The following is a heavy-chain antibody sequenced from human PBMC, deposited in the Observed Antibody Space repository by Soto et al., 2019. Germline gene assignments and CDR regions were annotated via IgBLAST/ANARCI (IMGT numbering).Heavy chain of an antibody. V-gene: IGHV2-70*11. CDR2: IDWDDDK. CDR3: SFFFQAEDGIRDVRSVSAFLLNRSSDL. CDR1: KC. Sequence: KCVSWIRQPPGKALEWLARIDWDDDKYYSTSLKTRLTISKDTSKNQVVLTMTNMDPVDTATYYCSFFFQAEDGIRDVRSVSAFLLNRSSDL. J-gene: IGHJ2*01. D-gene: IGHD3-10*02.